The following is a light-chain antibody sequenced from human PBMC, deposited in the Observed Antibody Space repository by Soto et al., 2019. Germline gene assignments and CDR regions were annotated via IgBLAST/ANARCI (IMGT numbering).Light chain of an antibody. Sequence: QSALTQPPSASGTPGQRVTISCSGSSSNIGSNYVYWYQQLPGTAPKLLIYRNNQRPSGVPDRFSGSKSGTSASLAISGLRSEDEADYYCAAWDDSLSGAYVFXTGTKVTVL. CDR3: AAWDDSLSGAYV. CDR1: SSNIGSNY. J-gene: IGLJ1*01. CDR2: RNN. V-gene: IGLV1-47*01.